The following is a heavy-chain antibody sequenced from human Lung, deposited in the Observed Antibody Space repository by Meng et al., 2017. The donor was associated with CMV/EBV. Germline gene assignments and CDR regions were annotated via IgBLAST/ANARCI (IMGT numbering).Heavy chain of an antibody. J-gene: IGHJ6*04. CDR2: INPNSGGT. V-gene: IGHV1-2*02. D-gene: IGHD6-6*01. CDR3: AGGGGYSSSSAYGMDV. CDR1: GYTFTGYY. Sequence: ASVXVSXKASGYTFTGYYMHWVRQAPGQGLEWMGWINPNSGGTNYAQKFQGRVTMTRDTSISTAYMELSRLRSDDTAVYYCAGGGGYSSSSAYGMDVWRGGXTVTVSS.